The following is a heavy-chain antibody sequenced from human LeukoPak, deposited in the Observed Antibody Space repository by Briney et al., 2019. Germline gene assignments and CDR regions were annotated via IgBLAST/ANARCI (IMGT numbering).Heavy chain of an antibody. J-gene: IGHJ4*02. CDR2: ISSYNGGA. CDR3: ARQKKQTTAIDY. CDR1: GYTFTTYG. Sequence: ASVKVSCKASGYTFTTYGFSWVRQAPGQGLEWMGWISSYNGGADYAKKLQGRVTMTTDTSTGTTYMELRSLRSDDTAVYYCARQKKQTTAIDYWGQGTLVTVSS. V-gene: IGHV1-18*01. D-gene: IGHD4-17*01.